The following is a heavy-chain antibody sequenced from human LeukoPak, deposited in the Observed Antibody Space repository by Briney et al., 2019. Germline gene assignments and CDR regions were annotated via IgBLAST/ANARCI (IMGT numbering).Heavy chain of an antibody. V-gene: IGHV1-46*01. J-gene: IGHJ4*02. CDR3: ATVSW. CDR1: GYTFTSNY. CDR2: ISPSGGST. Sequence: ASVKVSCKAFGYTFTSNYMHWVRQAPGQGPEWMGVISPSGGSTTYAQKFQGRVTLTEDTSTDTAYMELSSLRSEDTAVYYCATVSWWGQGTLVTVSS.